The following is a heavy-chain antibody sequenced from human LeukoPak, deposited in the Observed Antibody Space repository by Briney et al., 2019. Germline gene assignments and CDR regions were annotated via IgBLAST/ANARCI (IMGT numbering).Heavy chain of an antibody. Sequence: KSSETLSLTCSVSGGSISRSSSHWGWIRQPPGKGLEWIGTIYYSGTTYYNPSLKSRVTISVDTSKNQFSLKMKSVTAADTAVYHCARFLLYDSSGTDGFDVWGQGTMVTVSS. CDR1: GGSISRSSSH. D-gene: IGHD3-22*01. CDR3: ARFLLYDSSGTDGFDV. J-gene: IGHJ3*01. CDR2: IYYSGTT. V-gene: IGHV4-39*01.